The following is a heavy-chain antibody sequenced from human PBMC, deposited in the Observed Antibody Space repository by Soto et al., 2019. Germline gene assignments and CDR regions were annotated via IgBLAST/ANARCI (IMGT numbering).Heavy chain of an antibody. CDR1: GYSFTNYV. V-gene: IGHV1-3*01. CDR3: ARFGDDY. J-gene: IGHJ4*02. Sequence: QVQLVQSGAEVKKPGASVKVSCKASGYSFTNYVIHWVRQAPGQSLEWMGWINADNGNTKHSQRFQGRVTITSNTSASTAYMELSSLRSEDTAVYYCARFGDDYWGQGTPVTVSS. CDR2: INADNGNT. D-gene: IGHD3-10*01.